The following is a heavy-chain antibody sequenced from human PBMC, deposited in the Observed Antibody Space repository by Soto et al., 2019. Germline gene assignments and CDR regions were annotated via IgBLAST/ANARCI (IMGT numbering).Heavy chain of an antibody. V-gene: IGHV1-46*01. CDR3: AGASSRVSSVVAAY. Sequence: ASVRVSCKASNDSLSSHFIHWVRQALGEGLEGMGIINPGPNGASYSKEFQCILTLTSDMPSRTVYMQLSNLRSDDTAVYYCAGASSRVSSVVAAYWGQGTLVTVS. CDR2: INPGPNGA. J-gene: IGHJ4*02. CDR1: NDSLSSHF. D-gene: IGHD2-15*01.